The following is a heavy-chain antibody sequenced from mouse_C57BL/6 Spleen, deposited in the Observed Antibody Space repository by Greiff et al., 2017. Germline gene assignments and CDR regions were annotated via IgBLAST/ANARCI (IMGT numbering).Heavy chain of an antibody. Sequence: VQLQQSGAELAKPGASVKLSCKASGYTFTSYWMHWVKQRPGQGLEWIGYINPSSGYTKYNQKFKDKATLTADKSSSTAYMQLSSLTYEDSAVYYCARSVYGSGKAMDYWGQGTSVTVSS. CDR3: ARSVYGSGKAMDY. V-gene: IGHV1-7*01. CDR2: INPSSGYT. CDR1: GYTFTSYW. D-gene: IGHD1-1*01. J-gene: IGHJ4*01.